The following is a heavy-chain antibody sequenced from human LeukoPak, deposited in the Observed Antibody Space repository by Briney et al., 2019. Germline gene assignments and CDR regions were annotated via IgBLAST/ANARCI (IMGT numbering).Heavy chain of an antibody. D-gene: IGHD5-18*01. CDR1: GFTFSNYW. CDR3: ARTRHGYWGY. J-gene: IGHJ4*02. Sequence: PGGSLRLSCAASGFTFSNYWMSWVRQAPGKGLEWVANIKQDGSEKNYVDSVKGRFTISRDNAKNSLYLHMNSLRAEDTAVYYCARTRHGYWGYWGQGTLVTVSS. CDR2: IKQDGSEK. V-gene: IGHV3-7*05.